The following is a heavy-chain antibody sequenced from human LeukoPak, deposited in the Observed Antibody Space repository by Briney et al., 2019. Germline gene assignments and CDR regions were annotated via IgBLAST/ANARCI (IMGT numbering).Heavy chain of an antibody. V-gene: IGHV4-34*01. CDR2: INHSGRT. CDR1: GGSFSGYY. Sequence: SETLSLTCAVYGGSFSGYYWSWIRQPPGKGLEWIGEINHSGRTNYNPSLKSRVTISVDTSKNQFSLNLSSVTAADTAVYYCVGHSCDSGSYSLWFDPWGQGTLVTVSS. J-gene: IGHJ5*02. D-gene: IGHD3-10*01. CDR3: VGHSCDSGSYSLWFDP.